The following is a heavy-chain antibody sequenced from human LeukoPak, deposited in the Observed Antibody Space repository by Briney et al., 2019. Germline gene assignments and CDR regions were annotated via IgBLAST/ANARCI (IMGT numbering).Heavy chain of an antibody. Sequence: GRSLRLSCAASGFTFSSYGMHWVRQAPGKGLGWVAVISYDGSNKYYADSVKGRFTISRDNSKNTLYLQMNSLRAEDTAVYYCARGVRACLDYWGQGTLVTVSS. CDR3: ARGVRACLDY. V-gene: IGHV3-30*19. D-gene: IGHD4-23*01. CDR1: GFTFSSYG. J-gene: IGHJ4*02. CDR2: ISYDGSNK.